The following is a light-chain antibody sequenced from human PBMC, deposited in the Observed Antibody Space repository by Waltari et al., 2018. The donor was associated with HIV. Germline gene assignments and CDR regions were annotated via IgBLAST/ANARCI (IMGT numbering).Light chain of an antibody. V-gene: IGLV2-23*02. CDR1: SSDVGSYNL. J-gene: IGLJ1*01. CDR2: EVS. CDR3: CSYAGSGTSYV. Sequence: QSALTQPASVSGSPGQSITISCTGTSSDVGSYNLVSWYQQHPGKAPKLMIYEVSKRPSGVSNRFSGSKSGNTASLTISGLQAEDEADYYCCSYAGSGTSYVFGTGTKVTVL.